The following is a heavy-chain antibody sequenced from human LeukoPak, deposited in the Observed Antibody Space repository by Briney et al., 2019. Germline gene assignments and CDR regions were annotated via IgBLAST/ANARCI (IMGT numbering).Heavy chain of an antibody. Sequence: GGSLRLSCAASGFTVSNNYINWVRQAPGKGPEWVSVMYSGGETHYADFAKGRFSISRDNSRNTAYLQMNSLRDEDTAVYYCAVSKESRRSLCFDYWGQGTLVTVSS. CDR2: MYSGGET. J-gene: IGHJ4*02. D-gene: IGHD2-21*01. V-gene: IGHV3-53*01. CDR1: GFTVSNNY. CDR3: AVSKESRRSLCFDY.